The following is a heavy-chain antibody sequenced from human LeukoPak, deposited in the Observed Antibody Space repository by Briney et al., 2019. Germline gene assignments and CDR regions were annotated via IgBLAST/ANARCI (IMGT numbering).Heavy chain of an antibody. Sequence: GGSLRLSCAASGFTFSTYWMHWVRQAPGKGLVWVSHINTDGSSATYADSVKGRFTISRDNDKTSVYLQMDSLRAEDTAVYYCATWSSGWQFDYWGQGTLVTVSS. D-gene: IGHD6-19*01. CDR2: INTDGSSA. CDR3: ATWSSGWQFDY. J-gene: IGHJ4*02. CDR1: GFTFSTYW. V-gene: IGHV3-74*01.